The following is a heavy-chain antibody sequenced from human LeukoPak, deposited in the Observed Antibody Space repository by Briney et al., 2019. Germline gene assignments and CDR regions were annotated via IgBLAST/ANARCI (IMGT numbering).Heavy chain of an antibody. CDR1: GYTFTSYG. J-gene: IGHJ4*02. CDR3: ARGWGGSGSYYPPSFDY. CDR2: IIPIFGTA. Sequence: SVKVSCKASGYTFTSYGISWVRQAPGQGLEWMGGIIPIFGTANYAQKFQGRVTITADKSTSTAYMELSSLRSEDTAVYYCARGWGGSGSYYPPSFDYWGQGTLVTVSS. D-gene: IGHD3-10*01. V-gene: IGHV1-69*06.